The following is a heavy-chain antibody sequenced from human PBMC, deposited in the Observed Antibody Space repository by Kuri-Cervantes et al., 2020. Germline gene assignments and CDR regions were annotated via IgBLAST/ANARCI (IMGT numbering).Heavy chain of an antibody. CDR2: IHADGITT. CDR1: GFTFSDYW. V-gene: IGHV3-74*01. D-gene: IGHD5-18*01. Sequence: GESLKISCAASGFTFSDYWMHWVRQAPGKGLVWVSHIHADGITTSYADSVRGRFTISRDNAKNAMYLQMYSLRVEDTAVYYCVRDNSNGYGQDHSFDVWGQGTVVTVSS. CDR3: VRDNSNGYGQDHSFDV. J-gene: IGHJ3*01.